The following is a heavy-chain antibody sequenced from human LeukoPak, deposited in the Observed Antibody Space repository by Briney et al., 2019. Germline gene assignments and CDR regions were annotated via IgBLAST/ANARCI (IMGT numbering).Heavy chain of an antibody. V-gene: IGHV3-23*01. CDR2: ISGSGGST. D-gene: IGHD6-13*01. CDR1: GFTFSSYA. J-gene: IGHJ4*02. CDR3: ARSPQGIAAAHFDY. Sequence: GGSLRLSCAVSGFTFSSYARSWVRQAPGKGLELVPAISGSGGSTYYADSVKGRFTISRNNSKNTLYLQMTSLRAKDTAVYYCARSPQGIAAAHFDYWGQGTLVTVSS.